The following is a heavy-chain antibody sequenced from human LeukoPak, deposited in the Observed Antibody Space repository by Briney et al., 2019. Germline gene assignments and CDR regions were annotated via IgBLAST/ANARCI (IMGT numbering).Heavy chain of an antibody. CDR3: ARDGSAVPFDY. V-gene: IGHV1-46*01. Sequence: GASVKASCKASGYTFTSYYMHWVRQAPGQGLEWMGIINPSGGSTSYAQKFQGRVTMTRDTSTSTVYMELSSLRSEDTAVYYCARDGSAVPFDYWGQGTLVTVSS. CDR2: INPSGGST. J-gene: IGHJ4*02. CDR1: GYTFTSYY. D-gene: IGHD2-2*01.